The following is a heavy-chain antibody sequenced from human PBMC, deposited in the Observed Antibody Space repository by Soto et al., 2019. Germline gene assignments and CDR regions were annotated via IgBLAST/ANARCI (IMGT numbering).Heavy chain of an antibody. V-gene: IGHV4-4*07. CDR3: ARDHGGTPTY. Sequence: PSETLSLTCTVSGGSISTYYWSWIRQPAGKGLEWIVRIYSSGNTNYNPSLKSRVTISLDTSKNQFSLKLRSVTAADTAVYYCARDHGGTPTYGGQGTLVTVSS. CDR2: IYSSGNT. J-gene: IGHJ4*02. D-gene: IGHD1-1*01. CDR1: GGSISTYY.